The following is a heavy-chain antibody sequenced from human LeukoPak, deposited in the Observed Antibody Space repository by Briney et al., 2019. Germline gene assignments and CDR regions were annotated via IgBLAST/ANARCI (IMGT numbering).Heavy chain of an antibody. Sequence: PSETLSLTCTVSGGSISSSSYYWGWIRQPPGKGLEWIGSIYYSGSTYYSPSLKSRVTISVDTSKNQFSLRLSSVTAADTAVYYCARQEGSSGWYVGGDFDYWGQGTLVTVSS. CDR2: IYYSGST. CDR1: GGSISSSSYY. V-gene: IGHV4-39*01. D-gene: IGHD6-19*01. J-gene: IGHJ4*02. CDR3: ARQEGSSGWYVGGDFDY.